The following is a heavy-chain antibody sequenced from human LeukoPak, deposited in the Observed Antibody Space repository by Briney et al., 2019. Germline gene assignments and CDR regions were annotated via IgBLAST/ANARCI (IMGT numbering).Heavy chain of an antibody. V-gene: IGHV3-48*02. CDR3: ARSLGSSGFYR. Sequence: SGGSLRLSCAASGFSFSSNNMNWVRQAPGKGPEWLAYISGSGSPVSYAHSMKGRFTISRDNAKSLLYLQMISLRDEDTAVYYCARSLGSSGFYRWGQGTLVTVSS. CDR1: GFSFSSNN. D-gene: IGHD6-13*01. J-gene: IGHJ4*02. CDR2: ISGSGSPV.